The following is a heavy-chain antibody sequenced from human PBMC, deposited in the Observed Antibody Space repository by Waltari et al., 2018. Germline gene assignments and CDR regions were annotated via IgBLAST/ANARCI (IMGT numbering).Heavy chain of an antibody. Sequence: QVQLQESGPGLVNPSETLSLTCTVSGGSISSYYWTWIRQPPGKGLEWIGYIYYSGSTNYTPALKSRVTMSVDTSKNQFSRELNSVTAADTAVYYCARTPGYSSSRLGARNSGYSYMDVWGKGTTVTVSS. CDR3: ARTPGYSSSRLGARNSGYSYMDV. D-gene: IGHD6-13*01. CDR2: IYYSGST. J-gene: IGHJ6*03. V-gene: IGHV4-59*01. CDR1: GGSISSYY.